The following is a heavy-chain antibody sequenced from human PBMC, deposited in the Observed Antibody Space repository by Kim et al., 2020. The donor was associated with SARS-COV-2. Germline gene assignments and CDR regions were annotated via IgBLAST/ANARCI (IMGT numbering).Heavy chain of an antibody. V-gene: IGHV3-73*01. Sequence: GGSLRLSCAASGFTFSGSAMQWVRQTSGKGLEWVGRIRSKANSYATAYAASMKGRFTISRDDSKNTAYLLMNSLKTEDTAVYYCTRHPDEAFGELLGSLFDPWGQGTLVTVSS. CDR1: GFTFSGSA. CDR3: TRHPDEAFGELLGSLFDP. J-gene: IGHJ5*02. D-gene: IGHD3-10*01. CDR2: IRSKANSYAT.